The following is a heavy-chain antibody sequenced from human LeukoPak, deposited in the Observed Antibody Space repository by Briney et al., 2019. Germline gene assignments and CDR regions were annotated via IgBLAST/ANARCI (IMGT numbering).Heavy chain of an antibody. CDR1: GFTVSSNY. CDR2: ISYDGSNK. Sequence: GGSLRLSCAASGFTVSSNYMSWVRQAPGKGLEWVAVISYDGSNKYYADSVKGRFTISRDNSRNTLFLHMNSLRAEDTAIYFCARDASWNDGRGLDNWGQGTLVTVSS. J-gene: IGHJ4*02. CDR3: ARDASWNDGRGLDN. D-gene: IGHD1-1*01. V-gene: IGHV3-30*14.